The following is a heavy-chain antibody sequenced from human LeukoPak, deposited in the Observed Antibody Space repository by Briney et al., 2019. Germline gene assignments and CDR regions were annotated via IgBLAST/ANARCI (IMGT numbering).Heavy chain of an antibody. V-gene: IGHV3-23*01. CDR1: GFTFSSYA. Sequence: TGGSLRLSCAASGFTFSSYAMSWVRQAPGKGLEWVSAISGSGGSTYYADSVKGRFTISRDNSKNTLYLQMNSLSAEDTAVYYCAKHPLTYYYDSSGYYLYYFDYWGQGTLVTVSS. D-gene: IGHD3-22*01. J-gene: IGHJ4*02. CDR2: ISGSGGST. CDR3: AKHPLTYYYDSSGYYLYYFDY.